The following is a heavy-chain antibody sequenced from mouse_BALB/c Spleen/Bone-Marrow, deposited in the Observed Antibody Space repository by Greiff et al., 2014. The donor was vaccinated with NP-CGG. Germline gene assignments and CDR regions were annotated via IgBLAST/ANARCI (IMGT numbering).Heavy chain of an antibody. J-gene: IGHJ3*01. CDR1: GFNIKDYY. V-gene: IGHV14-4*02. CDR3: NRGMVTTNAN. Sequence: VQLQQSGAELVRSGASVRLSCTASGFNIKDYYMHWVKQRPELGLEWIGWIGPENGDIVIAPQLQGKATMTADPSSNTAYLQLNSLTSEDTAVYYCNRGMVTTNANWGQGTLVTVSA. D-gene: IGHD2-2*01. CDR2: IGPENGDI.